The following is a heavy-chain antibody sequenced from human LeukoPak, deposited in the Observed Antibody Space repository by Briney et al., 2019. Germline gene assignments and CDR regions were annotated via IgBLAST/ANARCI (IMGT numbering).Heavy chain of an antibody. D-gene: IGHD3-22*01. CDR1: GGSISSYY. CDR2: IYYSGST. V-gene: IGHV4-59*01. CDR3: ASEAYDSSGYYALFDY. Sequence: SETLSLTCTVSGGSISSYYWSWIRQPPGRGLEWIGYIYYSGSTNYNPSLKSRVTISVDTSKNQFSLKLNSVTAADTAVYYCASEAYDSSGYYALFDYWGQGTLVTVSS. J-gene: IGHJ4*02.